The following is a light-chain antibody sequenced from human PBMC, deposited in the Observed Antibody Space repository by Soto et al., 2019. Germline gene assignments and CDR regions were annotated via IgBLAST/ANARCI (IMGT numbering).Light chain of an antibody. Sequence: QSVLTQPPSASGSPGQSVTISYTGTSSDVGGYNFVSWYQQHPGKVPKLIIYEVTKRPSGVPDRFSGSKSGNTASLTVSGLQAEDEADYYCSSYGGSNNRYVFGTGTKLTVL. CDR2: EVT. J-gene: IGLJ1*01. CDR3: SSYGGSNNRYV. V-gene: IGLV2-8*01. CDR1: SSDVGGYNF.